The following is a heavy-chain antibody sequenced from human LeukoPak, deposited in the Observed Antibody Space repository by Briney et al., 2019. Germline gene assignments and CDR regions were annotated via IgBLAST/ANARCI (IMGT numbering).Heavy chain of an antibody. CDR3: TTDRVNSGWYGNVYYYYGMDV. J-gene: IGHJ6*02. V-gene: IGHV3-15*01. CDR1: GFTFSNAW. Sequence: GGSLRLSCAASGFTFSNAWMSWVRQAPGKGLEWVGRIKSKTDGGTTDYAAPVKGRFTISRDDSKNTLYLQMNSLKTEDTAVYYCTTDRVNSGWYGNVYYYYGMDVWGQGTTVTVSS. D-gene: IGHD6-19*01. CDR2: IKSKTDGGTT.